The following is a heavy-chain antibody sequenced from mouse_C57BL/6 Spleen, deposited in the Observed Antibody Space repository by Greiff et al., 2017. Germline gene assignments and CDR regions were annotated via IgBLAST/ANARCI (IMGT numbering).Heavy chain of an antibody. J-gene: IGHJ2*01. CDR2: IDPANGNT. CDR3: ARWGITTVVGYFDY. D-gene: IGHD1-1*01. Sequence: VHVKQSVAELVRPGASVKLSCTASGFNIKNTYMNWVKQRPEQGLEWIGMIDPANGNTNYAPKFQGKATITADTSSNTAYLQLSSLTSEDSAIYYCARWGITTVVGYFDYWGQGTTLPVSS. V-gene: IGHV14-3*01. CDR1: GFNIKNTY.